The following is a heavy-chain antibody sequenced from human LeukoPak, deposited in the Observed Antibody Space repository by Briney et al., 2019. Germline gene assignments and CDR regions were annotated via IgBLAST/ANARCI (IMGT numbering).Heavy chain of an antibody. J-gene: IGHJ4*02. CDR1: GGSISSYY. CDR3: ARGVGATRIDY. V-gene: IGHV4-59*01. Sequence: SETLSLTCTVSGGSISSYYWSWIRQPPGKGLEWIGYIYYSGSTNYNPSLKSRVTISVDTSKNQFSLKLSPVTAADTAVYYCARGVGATRIDYWGQGTLVTVSS. CDR2: IYYSGST. D-gene: IGHD1-26*01.